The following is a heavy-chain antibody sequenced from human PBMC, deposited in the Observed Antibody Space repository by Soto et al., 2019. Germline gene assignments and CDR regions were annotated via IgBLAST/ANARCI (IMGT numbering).Heavy chain of an antibody. CDR3: ARVRVIRGVIPSHFGL. V-gene: IGHV1-69*06. CDR1: GGTFNSYG. CDR2: IIPLYGTV. J-gene: IGHJ4*02. Sequence: QDHLAQSGAEVKKPGSSVTVSCKASGGTFNSYGISWVRQAPGQGLDWMGVIIPLYGTVNYAQKFQGRVSMTAEKSTSTAYMELSSLRSDDTDVYYWARVRVIRGVIPSHFGLWGQGTLVTVSS. D-gene: IGHD3-10*01.